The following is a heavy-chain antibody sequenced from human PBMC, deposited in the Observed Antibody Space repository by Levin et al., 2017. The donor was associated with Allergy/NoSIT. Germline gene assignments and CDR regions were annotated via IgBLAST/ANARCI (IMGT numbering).Heavy chain of an antibody. V-gene: IGHV1-2*02. J-gene: IGHJ4*02. CDR3: ARGKGSRDGYNVGVPIDY. CDR1: GYTFTGDY. Sequence: ASVKVSCKASGYTFTGDYINWVRQAPGQGLEWMGWINPNNGAINYAPKFQGRVIMTRDTSINTAYMELNRLTSDDTAVYYCARGKGSRDGYNVGVPIDYWGQGTLVTVSA. D-gene: IGHD5-24*01. CDR2: INPNNGAI.